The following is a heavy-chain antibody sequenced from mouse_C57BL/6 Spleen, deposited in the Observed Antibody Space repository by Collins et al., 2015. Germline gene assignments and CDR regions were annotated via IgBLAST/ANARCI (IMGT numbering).Heavy chain of an antibody. CDR1: GYTFTSYG. J-gene: IGHJ3*01. Sequence: QVQLQQSGAELARPGASVKLSCKASGYTFTSYGISWVKQRTGQGLEWIGEIYPRSGNTYYNEKFKGKATLTADKSSSTAYMELRSLTSEDSAVYFCAHTTVVATKAYWGQGTLVTVSA. CDR3: AHTTVVATKAY. D-gene: IGHD1-1*01. CDR2: IYPRSGNT. V-gene: IGHV1-81*01.